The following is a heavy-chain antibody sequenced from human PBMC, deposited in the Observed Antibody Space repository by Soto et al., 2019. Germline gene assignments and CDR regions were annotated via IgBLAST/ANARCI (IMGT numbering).Heavy chain of an antibody. Sequence: GGSLRLSCAASGFTFSGSALHWVRQASGKGLQWVGRIRSKVYSYATTYAASVTGRFTISRDDSKNTAYLQMNSLTIEDTAIYYCTRGAPHLDYWGQGTLVTVSS. V-gene: IGHV3-73*01. CDR2: IRSKVYSYAT. CDR1: GFTFSGSA. CDR3: TRGAPHLDY. J-gene: IGHJ4*02.